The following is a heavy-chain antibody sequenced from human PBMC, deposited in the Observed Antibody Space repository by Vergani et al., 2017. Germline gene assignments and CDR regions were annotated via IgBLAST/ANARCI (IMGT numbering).Heavy chain of an antibody. CDR1: GFTFSNFG. V-gene: IGHV3-30*02. Sequence: QVQLVESAGGVVQPGGSLRLSCAASGFTFSNFGMHWIRQAPGKGLEWLAYIGKDGINTRYRDAVKGRFTVSRDNSKDILYLQMNSLRAGDTAVYYCAKQEVYSSSAAARYWGQGTLVTVSS. D-gene: IGHD6-6*01. CDR3: AKQEVYSSSAAARY. J-gene: IGHJ4*02. CDR2: IGKDGINT.